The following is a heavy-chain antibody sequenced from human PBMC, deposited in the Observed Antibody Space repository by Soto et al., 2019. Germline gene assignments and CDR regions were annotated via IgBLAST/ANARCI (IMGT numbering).Heavy chain of an antibody. D-gene: IGHD3-3*01. J-gene: IGHJ6*02. CDR1: GGTFSSYA. CDR2: IIPIFGTA. Sequence: SVKVSCKASGGTFSSYAISWVRQAPGQGLEWMGGIIPIFGTANYAQKFQGRVTITADESTSTAYMELSSLRSEDTAEFYCARTHFYYVFGHYYSGMDVWGQGTTVTVSS. CDR3: ARTHFYYVFGHYYSGMDV. V-gene: IGHV1-69*13.